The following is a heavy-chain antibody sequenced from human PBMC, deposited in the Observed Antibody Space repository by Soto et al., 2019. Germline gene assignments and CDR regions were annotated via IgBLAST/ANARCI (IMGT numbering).Heavy chain of an antibody. Sequence: SVTLSLTCTVSGDSIRSYYWIWIRQPPGRGLEWIGYIYYSGYTSYNPSLKSRVTISVDTSKNLFSLKLNSVAAADTAVYYCARCFSGNYPSRPEEQYYFDSWGQGTLVTVSS. CDR1: GDSIRSYY. D-gene: IGHD1-26*01. J-gene: IGHJ4*02. V-gene: IGHV4-59*01. CDR2: IYYSGYT. CDR3: ARCFSGNYPSRPEEQYYFDS.